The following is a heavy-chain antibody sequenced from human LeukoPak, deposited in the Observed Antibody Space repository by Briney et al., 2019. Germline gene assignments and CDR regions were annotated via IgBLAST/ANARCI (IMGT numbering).Heavy chain of an antibody. D-gene: IGHD5-18*01. CDR1: GFTFSSYS. CDR3: AKVYTAITSGAFDI. Sequence: GGSLRLSCAASGFTFSSYSMNWVRQAPGRGLEWVSSISSSSSYIYYADSVKGRFTISRDNSKNTLYLQMNSLRAEDTAVYYCAKVYTAITSGAFDIWGQGTMVTVSS. CDR2: ISSSSSYI. V-gene: IGHV3-21*01. J-gene: IGHJ3*02.